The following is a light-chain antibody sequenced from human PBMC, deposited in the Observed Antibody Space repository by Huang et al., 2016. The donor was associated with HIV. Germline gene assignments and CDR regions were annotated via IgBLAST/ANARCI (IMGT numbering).Light chain of an antibody. CDR2: GVS. Sequence: EIVMTQSPATLSVSPGERVTLSCRASQSVSSNLAWYQQKPGQAPWLLIYGVSTRATGVPARFSGSGSGTEFTLTINSLQSEDFTVYYCQQYNNWPPEITFGQGTRLDIK. J-gene: IGKJ5*01. V-gene: IGKV3D-15*01. CDR1: QSVSSN. CDR3: QQYNNWPPEIT.